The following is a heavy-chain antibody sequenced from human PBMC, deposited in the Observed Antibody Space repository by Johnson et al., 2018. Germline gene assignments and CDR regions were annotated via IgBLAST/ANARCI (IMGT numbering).Heavy chain of an antibody. CDR2: IIPIFGPA. CDR3: GRVFKTKVGATIFQH. V-gene: IGHV1-69*12. CDR1: GGTFSSYA. Sequence: QVQLVQSGAEVKKPGSSVKVSCKASGGTFSSYAISWVRQAPGQGLEWMGGIIPIFGPANYAQKFQGRVTITADGSTTAYRELSSLTSEDTAVYYCGRVFKTKVGATIFQHWGQGTLVTVSS. D-gene: IGHD1-26*01. J-gene: IGHJ1*01.